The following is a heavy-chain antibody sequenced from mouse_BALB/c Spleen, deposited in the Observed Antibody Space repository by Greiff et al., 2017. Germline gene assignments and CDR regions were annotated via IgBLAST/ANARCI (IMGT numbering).Heavy chain of an antibody. CDR1: GFNIKDTY. V-gene: IGHV14-3*02. D-gene: IGHD2-3*01. CDR2: IDPANGNT. CDR3: ARDDGYYYAMDY. Sequence: VQLQQSGAALVKPGASVKLSCTASGFNIKDTYMHWVKQRPEQGLEWIGRIDPANGNTKYDPKFQGKATITADTSSNTAYLQLSSLTSEDTAVYYCARDDGYYYAMDYWGQGTSVTVSS. J-gene: IGHJ4*01.